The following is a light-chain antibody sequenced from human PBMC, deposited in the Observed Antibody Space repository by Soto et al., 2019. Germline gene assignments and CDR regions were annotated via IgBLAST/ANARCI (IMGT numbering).Light chain of an antibody. J-gene: IGLJ2*01. V-gene: IGLV2-23*02. CDR3: WSYAGNTIFV. Sequence: QSALTQPASVSGSPGQSITISCTGTSSDVGSYNYVSWYQQHPGKAPKLIIYGVSKRPSGVSNRFSGSKSGNTASLTISGLQAEDEAYYYCWSYAGNTIFVFGGGTKLTVL. CDR2: GVS. CDR1: SSDVGSYNY.